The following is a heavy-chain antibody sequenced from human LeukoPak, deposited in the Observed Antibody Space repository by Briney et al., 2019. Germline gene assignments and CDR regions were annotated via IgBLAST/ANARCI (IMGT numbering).Heavy chain of an antibody. D-gene: IGHD6-13*01. V-gene: IGHV4-31*03. CDR2: IYYSGST. CDR3: AREAWGSSSFFDY. Sequence: SQTLSLTCTVSGGSISSGGYYWRWIRQHPGKGLEWIGYIYYSGSTYYNPSLKSRVTISVDTSKNQFSLKLSSVTAADTAVYYCAREAWGSSSFFDYWGQGTLVTVSS. CDR1: GGSISSGGYY. J-gene: IGHJ4*02.